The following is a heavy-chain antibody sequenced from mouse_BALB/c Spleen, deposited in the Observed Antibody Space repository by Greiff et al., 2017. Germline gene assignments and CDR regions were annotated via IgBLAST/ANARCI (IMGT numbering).Heavy chain of an antibody. CDR2: ISYDGSN. CDR1: GYSITSGYY. CDR3: ARGNLYAMDY. J-gene: IGHJ4*01. V-gene: IGHV3-6*02. Sequence: DVQLQESGPGLVKPSQSLSLTCSVTGYSITSGYYWNWIRQFPGNKLEWMGYISYDGSNNYNPSLKNRISITRDTSKNQFFLKLNSVTTEDTATYYCARGNLYAMDYWGQGTSVTVSS.